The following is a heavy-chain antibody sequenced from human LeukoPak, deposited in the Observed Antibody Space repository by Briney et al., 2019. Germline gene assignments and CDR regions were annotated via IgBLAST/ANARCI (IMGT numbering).Heavy chain of an antibody. Sequence: PGGSLRLSCAASGFTFSSYSMNWVRQAPGKGLEWVSFMSSSSSSIYYADSVKGRFTISRDNAKNSLYLQMNSLRAEDTAVYYCARGGELERRSLHYLDCWGQGTLVTVSS. J-gene: IGHJ4*02. CDR3: ARGGELERRSLHYLDC. V-gene: IGHV3-21*06. D-gene: IGHD1-1*01. CDR1: GFTFSSYS. CDR2: MSSSSSSI.